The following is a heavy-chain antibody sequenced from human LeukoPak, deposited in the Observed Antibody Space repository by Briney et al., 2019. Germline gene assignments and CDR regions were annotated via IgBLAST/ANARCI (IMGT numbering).Heavy chain of an antibody. Sequence: SETLSLTCAVYGGSFSGYYWSWIRQPPGKGLEWIGEINHSGSTYYNPSLKSRVTISVDTSKNQFSLKLSSVTAADTAVYYCARAIGYCSSTSCYTYDYWGQGTLVTVSS. CDR2: INHSGST. CDR1: GGSFSGYY. CDR3: ARAIGYCSSTSCYTYDY. V-gene: IGHV4-34*09. D-gene: IGHD2-2*02. J-gene: IGHJ4*02.